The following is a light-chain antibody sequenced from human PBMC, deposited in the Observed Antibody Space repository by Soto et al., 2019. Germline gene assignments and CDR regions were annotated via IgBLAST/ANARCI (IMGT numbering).Light chain of an antibody. Sequence: EMVLTQSPGTLYLSPQERATLSCRASQSIFNNYLAWYQQKPDQAPRLLVDGASFRATGIPDRFSGGGSGTDFPLTISRLEPEDFAVYYCQQYGGSPFTFGHGTRLEIK. V-gene: IGKV3-20*01. CDR2: GAS. CDR3: QQYGGSPFT. J-gene: IGKJ2*01. CDR1: QSIFNNY.